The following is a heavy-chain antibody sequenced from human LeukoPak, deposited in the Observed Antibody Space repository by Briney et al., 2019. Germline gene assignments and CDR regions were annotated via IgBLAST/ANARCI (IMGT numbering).Heavy chain of an antibody. J-gene: IGHJ4*02. Sequence: PGGSLRLSCAASGFTFSSYAMSWVRQAPGKGLEWVSAISGSGGSTYYADSVKGRFTISRDNSKNTLYLQMNSLRAEDTAVYYCAGSLDTAMVLAYSGYWGRGTLVTVSS. CDR2: ISGSGGST. CDR1: GFTFSSYA. CDR3: AGSLDTAMVLAYSGY. V-gene: IGHV3-23*01. D-gene: IGHD5-18*01.